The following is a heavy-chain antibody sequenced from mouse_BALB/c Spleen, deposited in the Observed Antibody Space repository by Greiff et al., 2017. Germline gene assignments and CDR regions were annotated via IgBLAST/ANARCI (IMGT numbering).Heavy chain of an antibody. CDR3: AKTATYDYARSCYAMDY. CDR2: ISSGGSYT. CDR1: GFTFSSYG. J-gene: IGHJ4*01. V-gene: IGHV5-6*03. Sequence: EVKRVESGGGLVKPGGSLKLSCAASGFTFSSYGMYWVRQTPDKRLEWVATISSGGSYTYYPDSVKGRFTISRDNAKNTLYLQMSSLKSEDTAMLNCAKTATYDYARSCYAMDYWGQGTSVTVSS. D-gene: IGHD2-4*01.